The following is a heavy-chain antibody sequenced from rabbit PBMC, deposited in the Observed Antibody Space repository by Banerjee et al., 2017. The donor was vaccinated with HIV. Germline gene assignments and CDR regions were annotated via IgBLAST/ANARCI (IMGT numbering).Heavy chain of an antibody. CDR1: GFSFSTNYW. V-gene: IGHV1S45*01. J-gene: IGHJ4*01. CDR3: ARDLAGVIGWNFGL. D-gene: IGHD4-1*01. Sequence: QEQLEESGGDLVKPEGSLTLTCTASGFSFSTNYWICWVRQAPGKGLEWIACIYNSGSTYYASWAKGRFTISKTSSTTVTLQMTSLTAADTATYFCARDLAGVIGWNFGLWGPGTLVTVS. CDR2: IYNSGST.